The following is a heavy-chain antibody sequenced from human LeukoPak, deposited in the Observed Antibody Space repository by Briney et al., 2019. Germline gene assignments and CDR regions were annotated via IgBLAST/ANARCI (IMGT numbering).Heavy chain of an antibody. CDR1: GFTLRNAY. D-gene: IGHD1-26*01. V-gene: IGHV3-15*01. Sequence: GGPLRLSCAASGFTLRNAYMSWVRQAPGKGLAWVGRIKDKTNYGTTDYAATLQGKFTNSRDDSKNTLYLQVNSLKTENTALYYCTTTIVGVTTWFDPWGQGTLVTVSS. CDR2: IKDKTNYGTT. CDR3: TTTIVGVTTWFDP. J-gene: IGHJ5*02.